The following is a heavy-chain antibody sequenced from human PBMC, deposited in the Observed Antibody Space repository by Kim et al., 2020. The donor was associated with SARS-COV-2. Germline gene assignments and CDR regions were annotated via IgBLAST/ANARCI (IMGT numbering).Heavy chain of an antibody. CDR1: GGSISSSSYY. J-gene: IGHJ4*02. V-gene: IGHV4-39*01. CDR2: IYYSGST. CDR3: ATTEGSGWYQTKKRIDY. Sequence: SETLSLTCTVSGGSISSSSYYWGWIRQPPGKGLEWIGSIYYSGSTYYNPSLKSRVTISVDTSKNQFSLKLSSVTAADTAVYYCATTEGSGWYQTKKRIDYWGQGTLVTVSS. D-gene: IGHD6-19*01.